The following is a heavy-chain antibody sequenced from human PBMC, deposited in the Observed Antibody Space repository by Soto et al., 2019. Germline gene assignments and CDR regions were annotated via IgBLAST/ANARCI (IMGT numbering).Heavy chain of an antibody. CDR2: IRSKANSYAT. V-gene: IGHV3-73*01. CDR1: GFTFSGSA. Sequence: VSLRLSCAASGFTFSGSAMHWVRQASGKGLEWVGRIRSKANSYATAYAASVKGRFTISRDDSKNTAYLQMNSLKTEDTAVYYCTRPVSRADSWFERWGRGKLVNVSA. CDR3: TRPVSRADSWFER. J-gene: IGHJ5*01. D-gene: IGHD3-3*01.